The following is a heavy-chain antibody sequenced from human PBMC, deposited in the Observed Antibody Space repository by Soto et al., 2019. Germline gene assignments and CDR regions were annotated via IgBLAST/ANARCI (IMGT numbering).Heavy chain of an antibody. J-gene: IGHJ5*02. V-gene: IGHV4-39*01. CDR2: IYYSGST. Sequence: QLQLQESGPGLVKPSETLSLTCTVSGGSISSSSYYWGWIRQPPGKGLEWIGSIYYSGSTYYNPSLKSRVTISVDTSKNQFSLKLSSVTAADTAVYYCARLAGRTWGSWFDPWGQGTLVTVSS. D-gene: IGHD1-1*01. CDR1: GGSISSSSYY. CDR3: ARLAGRTWGSWFDP.